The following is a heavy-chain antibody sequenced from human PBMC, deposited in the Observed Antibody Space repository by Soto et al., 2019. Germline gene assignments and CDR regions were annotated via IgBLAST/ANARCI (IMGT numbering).Heavy chain of an antibody. V-gene: IGHV1-58*01. CDR1: GFTFTSSA. Sequence: SVKVSCKASGFTFTSSAVQWVRQARGQRLEWIGWIVVGSGNTNYAQKFQERVTITRDMSTSTAYMELRSLRSDDTAVYYCAREVLLWFGELFSELDYRGQGTLVTVSS. J-gene: IGHJ4*02. CDR3: AREVLLWFGELFSELDY. CDR2: IVVGSGNT. D-gene: IGHD3-10*01.